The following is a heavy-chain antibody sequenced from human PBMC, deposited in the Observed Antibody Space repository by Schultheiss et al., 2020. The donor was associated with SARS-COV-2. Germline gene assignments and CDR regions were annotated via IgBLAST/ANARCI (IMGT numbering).Heavy chain of an antibody. Sequence: ASVKVSCKASGYTFASYGISWVRQAPGQGLEWMGWISVYNGNTKYAQKFQGRVTMTTDTSTSTAYMELRSLRSDDTAVYYCATTTPVETPNWFDPWGQGTLVTVSS. CDR1: GYTFASYG. D-gene: IGHD1-1*01. CDR2: ISVYNGNT. V-gene: IGHV1-18*01. J-gene: IGHJ5*02. CDR3: ATTTPVETPNWFDP.